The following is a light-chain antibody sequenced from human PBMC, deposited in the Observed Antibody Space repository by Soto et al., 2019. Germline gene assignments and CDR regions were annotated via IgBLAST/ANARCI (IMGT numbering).Light chain of an antibody. CDR3: QKYDSAPLT. CDR1: QDIGHS. Sequence: DIQMTQSPSSLSASVGDRVTITCRASQDIGHSLAWYQQKPGKPIQLLIYGASTLHSGVPSRFSGSGSGTDFTLTISNLQPEDVATYYCQKYDSAPLTFGGGTKGDIK. V-gene: IGKV1-27*01. J-gene: IGKJ4*01. CDR2: GAS.